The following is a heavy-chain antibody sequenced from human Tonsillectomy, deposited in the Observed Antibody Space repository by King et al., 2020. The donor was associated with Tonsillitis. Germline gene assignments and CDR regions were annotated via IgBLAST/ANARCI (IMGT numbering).Heavy chain of an antibody. V-gene: IGHV4-39*07. J-gene: IGHJ4*02. CDR1: GGSISSSSYY. CDR2: IYYSGST. CDR3: AGPVGYSSRWYDPVDY. D-gene: IGHD6-13*01. Sequence: QLQESGPGLVKPSETLSLTCTVSGGSISSSSYYWGWIRQPPGKGLEWIGSIYYSGSTYYNPSLKSRVTISVDTSKNQFSLKLSSVTAADTAVYYCAGPVGYSSRWYDPVDYWGQGTLVTVSS.